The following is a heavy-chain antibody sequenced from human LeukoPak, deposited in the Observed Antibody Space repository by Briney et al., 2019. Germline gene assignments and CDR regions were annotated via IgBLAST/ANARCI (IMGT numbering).Heavy chain of an antibody. CDR3: AKDGYYYGSGNFDY. Sequence: SETLSLTCTVSGDSITSGSYYWGWICQPPGKGLEWIGSFYYSGGGSTYYNPSLKSRVTISIDTSKNQFSLKLTSVTAADTAVYYCAKDGYYYGSGNFDYWGQGTLVTVSS. V-gene: IGHV4-39*07. CDR2: FYYSGGGST. CDR1: GDSITSGSYY. D-gene: IGHD3-10*01. J-gene: IGHJ4*02.